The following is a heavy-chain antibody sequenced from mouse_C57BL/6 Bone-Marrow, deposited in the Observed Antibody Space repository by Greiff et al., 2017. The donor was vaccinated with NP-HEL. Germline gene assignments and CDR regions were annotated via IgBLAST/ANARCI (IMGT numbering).Heavy chain of an antibody. V-gene: IGHV1-9*01. CDR2: ILPGSGST. Sequence: VQLQQSGAELMKPGASVKLSCKATGYTFTGYWIEWVKQRPGHGLEWIGEILPGSGSTNYNEKFKGKATFTADTSSNTAYMQLSSLTTEDSAIYYCARSGAYYGSSYDAMDYWGQGTSVTVSS. D-gene: IGHD1-1*01. CDR1: GYTFTGYW. CDR3: ARSGAYYGSSYDAMDY. J-gene: IGHJ4*01.